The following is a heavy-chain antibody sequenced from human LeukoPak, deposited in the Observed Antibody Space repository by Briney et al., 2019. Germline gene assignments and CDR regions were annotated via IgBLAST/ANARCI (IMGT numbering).Heavy chain of an antibody. J-gene: IGHJ5*02. CDR1: GFTFSNYA. CDR3: AKDQLAYCGGDCYSAP. CDR2: ISGSGGNT. V-gene: IGHV3-23*01. D-gene: IGHD2-21*02. Sequence: PGGSLRLSCAASGFTFSNYAMTWVRQAPGKGLEWVSVISGSGGNTLYATSVKGRFSISRDNSKNTLYLQMNSLRAEDTAVYYCAKDQLAYCGGDCYSAPWGQGTLVTVSS.